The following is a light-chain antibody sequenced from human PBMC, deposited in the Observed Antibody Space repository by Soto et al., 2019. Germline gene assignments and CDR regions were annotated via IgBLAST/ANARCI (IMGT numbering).Light chain of an antibody. CDR1: QSINSG. V-gene: IGKV1-5*03. CDR3: QHYNYLLT. J-gene: IGKJ1*01. CDR2: KAS. Sequence: LQMTQSPSTLSASVGDTVTITCRASQSINSGLAWYQQKPGRAPKLLIYKASSLESGVPSRFSGSGYGTEFPLTISSLLPEDFATYYCQHYNYLLTFGQGTKVEIK.